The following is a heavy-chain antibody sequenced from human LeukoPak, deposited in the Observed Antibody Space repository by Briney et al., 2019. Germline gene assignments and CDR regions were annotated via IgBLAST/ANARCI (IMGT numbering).Heavy chain of an antibody. CDR2: ISSSSSYT. D-gene: IGHD2-2*01. Sequence: PGGSLRLSCAASGFTFSDYYMSWIRQAPGKGLEWVSYISSSSSYTNYADSVKGRFTISRDNAKNSLYLQMNSPRAEDTAVYYCARGGGDIVVVPAATRGIRNWFDPWGQGTLVTVSS. V-gene: IGHV3-11*06. J-gene: IGHJ5*02. CDR1: GFTFSDYY. CDR3: ARGGGDIVVVPAATRGIRNWFDP.